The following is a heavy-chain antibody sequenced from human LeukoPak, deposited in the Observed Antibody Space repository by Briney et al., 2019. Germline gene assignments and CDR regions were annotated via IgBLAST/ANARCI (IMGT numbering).Heavy chain of an antibody. CDR3: SRVDVAATIFFDY. D-gene: IGHD5-24*01. J-gene: IGHJ4*02. CDR2: VYSSGKT. Sequence: PSETLSLTCSVSGASVNSGRFYWTWIRQSPGKGLEWLGFVYSSGKTDYNPSLKSRLTMSTDASQNQFSLTLTSVTRADTTIYYYSRVDVAATIFFDYWGQGALVTVSA. CDR1: GASVNSGRFY. V-gene: IGHV4-61*01.